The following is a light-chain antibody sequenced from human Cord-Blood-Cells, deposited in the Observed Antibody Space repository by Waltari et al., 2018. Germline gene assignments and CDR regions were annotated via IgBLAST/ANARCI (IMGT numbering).Light chain of an antibody. V-gene: IGLV2-14*01. CDR2: EVS. J-gene: IGLJ3*02. CDR1: SSGGGGCNY. Sequence: QSPLTQPASASGSPGQSITISCTGTSSGGGGCNYVSWYQQHPGIAPKLMIYEVSNRPSGVSNRFSGSKSGNTASLTISGLQAEDEADYYCSSYTSSSTWVFGGGTKLTVL. CDR3: SSYTSSSTWV.